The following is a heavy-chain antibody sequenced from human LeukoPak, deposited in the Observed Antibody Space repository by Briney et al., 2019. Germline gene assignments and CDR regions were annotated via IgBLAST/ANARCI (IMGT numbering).Heavy chain of an antibody. V-gene: IGHV3-23*01. CDR3: TRGAAETFYYYYYYMDV. Sequence: PGVSLRLSCAASGFTFSNYGMSWVPQVPGKGLEWVSTISGSGGNTYYADSVKGRFTISRDTSKNTLYLQMNSPRAEDTAVYYCTRGAAETFYYYYYYMDVWGKGTTVTVSS. CDR2: ISGSGGNT. CDR1: GFTFSNYG. J-gene: IGHJ6*03. D-gene: IGHD6-13*01.